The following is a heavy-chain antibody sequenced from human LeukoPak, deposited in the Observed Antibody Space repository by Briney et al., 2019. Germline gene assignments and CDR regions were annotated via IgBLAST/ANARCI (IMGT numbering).Heavy chain of an antibody. V-gene: IGHV3-23*01. CDR1: GITFSSYA. CDR2: ITGSGGST. J-gene: IGHJ3*02. Sequence: QAGGSLRLSCAASGITFSSYAMSWVRQAPGKGLEWVSSITGSGGSTYYADSVKGRFTISRDNSKSTLYLQMNSLRAEDTAVYYCAKRTKSGWSTDAFDIWSQGTKVTVSS. D-gene: IGHD6-19*01. CDR3: AKRTKSGWSTDAFDI.